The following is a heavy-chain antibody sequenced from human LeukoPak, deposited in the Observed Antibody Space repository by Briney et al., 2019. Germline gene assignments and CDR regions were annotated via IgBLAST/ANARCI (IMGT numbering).Heavy chain of an antibody. J-gene: IGHJ6*03. Sequence: GGSLRLPCAASGFTFSSYDMTWVRQTPGKGLEWVSLISRSGGTTYYADSVKGRSTISRDNSKNTLYLQMNSLRAEDTAEYYCAKRGGTESFYYYYYMDVWGKGTTVTVSS. CDR3: AKRGGTESFYYYYYMDV. CDR1: GFTFSSYD. CDR2: ISRSGGTT. V-gene: IGHV3-23*01. D-gene: IGHD2-15*01.